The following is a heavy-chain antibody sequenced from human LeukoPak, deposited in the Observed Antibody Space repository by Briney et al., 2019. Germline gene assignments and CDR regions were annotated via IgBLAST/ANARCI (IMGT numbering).Heavy chain of an antibody. CDR1: GSTFTGYY. V-gene: IGHV1-2*06. Sequence: ASVKVSCKTSGSTFTGYYMHWLRQAPGQGLEWMGRINPNSGGTYYAQKFRSRVTMTRDTSISTVYMELASLISDDTAVYYCAGGVLHGGGNWFDPWGQGTLVTVSS. CDR3: AGGVLHGGGNWFDP. CDR2: INPNSGGT. D-gene: IGHD3-16*01. J-gene: IGHJ5*02.